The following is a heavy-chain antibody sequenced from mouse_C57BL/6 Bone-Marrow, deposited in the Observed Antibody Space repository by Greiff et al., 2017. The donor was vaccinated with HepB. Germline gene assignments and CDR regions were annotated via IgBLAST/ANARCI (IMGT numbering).Heavy chain of an antibody. Sequence: QVQLQQSGAELARPGASVKLSCKASGYTFTSYGISWVKQRPGQGLEWIGEIYPRSGNTYYNEKFKGKATLTADKSSSTAYMELRSLTSEDSAVYFCARWGWLLRPFAYWGQGTLVTVSA. CDR1: GYTFTSYG. D-gene: IGHD2-3*01. CDR3: ARWGWLLRPFAY. J-gene: IGHJ3*01. CDR2: IYPRSGNT. V-gene: IGHV1-81*01.